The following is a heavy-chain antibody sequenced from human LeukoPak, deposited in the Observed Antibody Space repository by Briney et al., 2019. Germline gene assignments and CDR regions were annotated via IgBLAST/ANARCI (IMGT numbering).Heavy chain of an antibody. CDR2: IKQDGSEF. Sequence: GGSLRLSCAASGFTFTTYWMSWVRQLPGKGLEWVANIKQDGSEFYFVDSVNGRFTISRDNAKNSVYLQMNSLRAEDTAVYYCARGRFESNGDYDYWGQGTLVIVSS. CDR3: ARGRFESNGDYDY. J-gene: IGHJ4*02. V-gene: IGHV3-7*01. D-gene: IGHD4-11*01. CDR1: GFTFTTYW.